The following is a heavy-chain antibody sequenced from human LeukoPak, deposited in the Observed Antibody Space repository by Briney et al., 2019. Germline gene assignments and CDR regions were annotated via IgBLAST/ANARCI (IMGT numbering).Heavy chain of an antibody. V-gene: IGHV4-4*02. Sequence: NPSGTLSLTCAVSGGSITSGNWWTWVRQSPGKGLEWLGEIHHGGTANYNPSLKSRVTISVDTSKNQFSLKLSSVTAADTAVYYCARSVEGYCSGGSCYSYYYYMDVWGKGTTVTVSS. CDR2: IHHGGTA. CDR3: ARSVEGYCSGGSCYSYYYYMDV. D-gene: IGHD2-15*01. CDR1: GGSITSGNW. J-gene: IGHJ6*03.